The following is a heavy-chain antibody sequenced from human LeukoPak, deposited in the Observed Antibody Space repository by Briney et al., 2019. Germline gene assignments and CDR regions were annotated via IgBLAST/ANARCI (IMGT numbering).Heavy chain of an antibody. CDR1: GFTFSNYD. V-gene: IGHV3-33*06. D-gene: IGHD6-13*01. Sequence: GGSLRLSCAASGFTFSNYDMHWVRQAPGKGLEWVAVIWYDGSNKYYADSVKGRFTISRDNSKNTLYLHMNSLRAEDTAVYYCAKAPSIAAAGTFDYWGQGTLVTVSS. J-gene: IGHJ4*02. CDR2: IWYDGSNK. CDR3: AKAPSIAAAGTFDY.